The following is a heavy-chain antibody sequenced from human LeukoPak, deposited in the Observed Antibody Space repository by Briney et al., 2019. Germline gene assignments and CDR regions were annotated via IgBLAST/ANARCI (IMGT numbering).Heavy chain of an antibody. J-gene: IGHJ6*02. CDR2: IYYSGST. CDR1: GGSISSYY. V-gene: IGHV4-59*01. CDR3: ARRTTVVTPEGYYGMDV. Sequence: SETLSLTCTVSGGSISSYYWSWIRQPPGKGLEWIGYIYYSGSTNYNPSLKSRVTISVDTSKNQFSLKLSSVTAADTAVYYCARRTTVVTPEGYYGMDVWGQGTTVTVSS. D-gene: IGHD4-23*01.